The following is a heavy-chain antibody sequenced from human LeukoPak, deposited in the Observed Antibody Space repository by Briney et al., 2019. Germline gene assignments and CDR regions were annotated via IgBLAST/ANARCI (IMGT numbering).Heavy chain of an antibody. Sequence: GGSLRLSCAASGFTFSSYAMSWVRQAPGKGLEWVSAISGSGGSTYYADSVKGRFTISRDNSKNTLYLQMNSLRAEDTAVYYCAKPVRDVDYYDILQAFDIWGQGTMVTVSS. CDR1: GFTFSSYA. CDR2: ISGSGGST. J-gene: IGHJ3*02. V-gene: IGHV3-23*01. CDR3: AKPVRDVDYYDILQAFDI. D-gene: IGHD3-22*01.